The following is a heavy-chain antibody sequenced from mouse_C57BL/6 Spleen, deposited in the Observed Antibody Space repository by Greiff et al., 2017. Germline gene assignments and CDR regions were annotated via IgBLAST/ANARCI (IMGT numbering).Heavy chain of an antibody. J-gene: IGHJ2*01. CDR1: GYTFTSYG. Sequence: VKLMESGAELARPGASVKLSCKASGYTFTSYGISWVKQRTGQGLEWIGEIYPRSGNTYYNEKFKGKATLTADKSSSTAYMELRSLTSEDSAVYFCARRTTTVVARDYWGQGTTLTVSS. CDR3: ARRTTTVVARDY. D-gene: IGHD1-1*01. V-gene: IGHV1-81*01. CDR2: IYPRSGNT.